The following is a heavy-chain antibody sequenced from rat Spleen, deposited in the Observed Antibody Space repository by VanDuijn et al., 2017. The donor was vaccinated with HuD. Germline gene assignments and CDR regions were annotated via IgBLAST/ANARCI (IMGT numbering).Heavy chain of an antibody. CDR3: TWDYYDATYYYRFTY. Sequence: EVQLVESGGGLMQPGRSLKLSCAASGFTFSYAWMHWIRQSPEKQLEWVAQIKAKSNNYATYYAESVKGRFTISRDDSKSSVYLQMNNLKEEDTAIYYCTWDYYDATYYYRFTYWGQGTLVTVSS. CDR2: IKAKSNNYAT. J-gene: IGHJ3*01. CDR1: GFTFSYAW. V-gene: IGHV6-8*01. D-gene: IGHD1-12*02.